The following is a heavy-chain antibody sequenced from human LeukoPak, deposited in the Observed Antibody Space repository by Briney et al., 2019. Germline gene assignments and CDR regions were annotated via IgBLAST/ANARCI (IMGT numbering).Heavy chain of an antibody. CDR3: ARTNQISETAFDI. CDR2: ILSSGST. J-gene: IGHJ3*02. V-gene: IGHV4-59*01. D-gene: IGHD1-14*01. Sequence: SETLSLTCTVSSGSINNYYWSWIRQTPGKGLEWIGYILSSGSTNYNPSVKSRVTISVDTSKNQFSLKLSPVTAADTAVYYCARTNQISETAFDIWGQGTMVIVSS. CDR1: SGSINNYY.